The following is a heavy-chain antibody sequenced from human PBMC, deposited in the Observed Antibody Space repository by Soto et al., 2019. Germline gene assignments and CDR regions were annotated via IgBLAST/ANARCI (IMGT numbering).Heavy chain of an antibody. V-gene: IGHV3-73*01. Sequence: GGSLRLSCAASGFSFNGSAMHWVRQASGKGLEWVGRIRSRANSYATTYAASVKGRFTISRDDSENTASLHMNSLKTEDTAVYYCNTSDNDKFVDFWGQGILVTVSS. CDR1: GFSFNGSA. D-gene: IGHD5-12*01. CDR3: NTSDNDKFVDF. J-gene: IGHJ4*02. CDR2: IRSRANSYAT.